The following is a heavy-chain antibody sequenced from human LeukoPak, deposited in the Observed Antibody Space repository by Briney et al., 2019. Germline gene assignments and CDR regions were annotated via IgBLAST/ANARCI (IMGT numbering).Heavy chain of an antibody. J-gene: IGHJ4*02. CDR3: AKDETYQ. CDR2: ITGSGGDT. D-gene: IGHD2-2*01. V-gene: IGHV3-23*01. Sequence: QPGGSLRLSCAASGFTFSSYAMSWVRQAPGKGLERVSAITGSGGDTYYADSVKGRFTISRDNSKNTLSLQMNSLRPEDTAVYYCAKDETYQWGQGTLVTVSS. CDR1: GFTFSSYA.